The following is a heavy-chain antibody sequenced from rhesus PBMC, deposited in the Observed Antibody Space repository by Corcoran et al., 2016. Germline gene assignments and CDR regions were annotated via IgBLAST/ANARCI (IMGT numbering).Heavy chain of an antibody. J-gene: IGHJ4*01. Sequence: QVQLQESGPGLVKPSETLSLTCAVSGYSISSGYYWGWIRQPPGKGLEFIGYISVSSGNTYYNPSLKSRVTISTDTSKNQFSLKLSSVTAADTAVYYCARDLGYYYSGSWVDYWGQGVLVTVSS. CDR3: ARDLGYYYSGSWVDY. CDR2: ISVSSGNT. D-gene: IGHD3-16*01. CDR1: GYSISSGYY. V-gene: IGHV4-99*02.